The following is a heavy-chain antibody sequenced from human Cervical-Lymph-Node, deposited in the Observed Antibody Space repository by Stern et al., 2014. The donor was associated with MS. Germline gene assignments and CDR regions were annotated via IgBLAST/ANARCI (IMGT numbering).Heavy chain of an antibody. Sequence: EVQLVESGGGLVKPGGSLRLSCAASGFTFSNYNMHWVRQAPGKGLEWVSSITHVGDYIYYADSVKGRLSISRDNAKNSLYLQMESLRVEDTAVYYCARNLNVFDIWGQGTLVTVSS. J-gene: IGHJ3*02. CDR2: ITHVGDYI. CDR3: ARNLNVFDI. V-gene: IGHV3-21*06. CDR1: GFTFSNYN.